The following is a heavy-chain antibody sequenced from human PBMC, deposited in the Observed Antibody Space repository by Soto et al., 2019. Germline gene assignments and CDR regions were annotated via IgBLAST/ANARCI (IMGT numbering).Heavy chain of an antibody. CDR2: ISYDGNSN. CDR1: GFTFSTYA. J-gene: IGHJ4*02. D-gene: IGHD6-13*01. CDR3: ARVRALEIAVRPVDY. V-gene: IGHV3-30-3*01. Sequence: GGSLRLSCAASGFTFSTYAMQWVRQAPGKGLEWLAVISYDGNSNYYADSVKGRFTISRDKSKNTLYLQMNSLRADDTAVYYCARVRALEIAVRPVDYWGQGTLVTVSS.